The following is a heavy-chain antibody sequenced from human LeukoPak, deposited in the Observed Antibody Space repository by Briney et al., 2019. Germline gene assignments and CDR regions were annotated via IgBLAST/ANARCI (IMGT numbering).Heavy chain of an antibody. CDR3: ARDEDGSTRLNDN. Sequence: PGGSLRLSCAASGFTFDDYGMSWVRQAPGKGLEWVSSISSSSNYIYYADSVKGRFTISRDSANNSLYLQMNSLRAEDTAVYYCARDEDGSTRLNDNWGQGTLVTVSS. D-gene: IGHD3-16*01. CDR1: GFTFDDYG. V-gene: IGHV3-21*01. CDR2: ISSSSNYI. J-gene: IGHJ4*02.